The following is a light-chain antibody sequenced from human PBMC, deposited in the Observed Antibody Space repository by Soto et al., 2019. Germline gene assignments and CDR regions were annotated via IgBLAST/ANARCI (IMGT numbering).Light chain of an antibody. Sequence: DIQLTQSPSTLSASVGDRVTITCRASQSISSWLAWYQQKPGKAPKFLIYKTSNLESGVPSRFSGSGSGTELTLTISSPQPDDFATYYCQYYNNYCWTFGQGTKVEIK. CDR2: KTS. CDR1: QSISSW. J-gene: IGKJ1*01. CDR3: QYYNNYCWT. V-gene: IGKV1-5*03.